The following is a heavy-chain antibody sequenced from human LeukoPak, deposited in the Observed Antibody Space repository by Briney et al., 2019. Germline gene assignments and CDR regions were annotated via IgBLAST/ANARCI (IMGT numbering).Heavy chain of an antibody. CDR3: AGDSRRAVAGTSVDY. D-gene: IGHD6-19*01. CDR1: GGSISSGGYY. J-gene: IGHJ4*02. Sequence: SETLSLTCTVSGGSISSGGYYWSWIRQHPGKGLEWIGYIYYSGSTYYNPSLKSRVTISVDTSKNQFSLKLSSVTAADTAVYYCAGDSRRAVAGTSVDYWGQGTLVTVSS. V-gene: IGHV4-31*03. CDR2: IYYSGST.